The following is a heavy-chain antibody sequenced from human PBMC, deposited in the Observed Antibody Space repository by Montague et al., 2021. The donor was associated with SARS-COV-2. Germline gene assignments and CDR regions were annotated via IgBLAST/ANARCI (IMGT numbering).Heavy chain of an antibody. CDR3: ASLSGYCVRASCFSSDY. V-gene: IGHV3-30*04. J-gene: IGHJ4*01. CDR1: GFTFSSDA. D-gene: IGHD2-2*01. CDR2: ISYDGGHK. Sequence: SLRLSCAASGFTFSSDAMHWVRQAPGKGLEWVAVISYDGGHKYYADSVKGRFTISRDNSKNTLYLQMNSLRAEDTAMYYCASLSGYCVRASCFSSDYWGHGTLVTVSS.